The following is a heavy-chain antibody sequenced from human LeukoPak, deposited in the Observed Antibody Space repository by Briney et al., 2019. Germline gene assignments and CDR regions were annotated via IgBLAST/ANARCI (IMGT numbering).Heavy chain of an antibody. J-gene: IGHJ4*02. Sequence: AGGSLRLSCAASGVVFSRDEMNWVRQAPGKGREWVSSITSSGTTIYYGDSVKGRFTISRDNAKNSLYLQMDSLRAEDTAVYYCARGDTNRGNFDSWGQGTLVTVSS. D-gene: IGHD1-14*01. CDR1: GVVFSRDE. CDR3: ARGDTNRGNFDS. CDR2: ITSSGTTI. V-gene: IGHV3-48*03.